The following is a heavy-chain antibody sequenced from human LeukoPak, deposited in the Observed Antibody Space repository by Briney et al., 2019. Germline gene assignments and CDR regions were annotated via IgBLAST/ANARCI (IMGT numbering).Heavy chain of an antibody. D-gene: IGHD7-27*01. J-gene: IGHJ4*02. CDR2: ISSSGGST. CDR3: AKGESNWDYYFDY. Sequence: GGPLSLSCAASGFTYSSYAMSWIRQAPGKGLEWVSAISSSGGSTYYADPVNGRFTISRDNSKNTLFLQMNSLRAEDTAVYYCAKGESNWDYYFDYWGQGTLVTVSS. CDR1: GFTYSSYA. V-gene: IGHV3-23*01.